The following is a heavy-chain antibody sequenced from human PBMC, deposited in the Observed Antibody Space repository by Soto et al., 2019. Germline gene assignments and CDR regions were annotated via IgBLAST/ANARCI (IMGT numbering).Heavy chain of an antibody. J-gene: IGHJ6*03. Sequence: VEPLKISCKGSGYSFTSYWIGWVRQMPGKGLEWMGIIYPGDSDTRYSPSFQGQVTISADKSISTAYLQWSSLKASDTAVYYCARDQVIREGYDDYYYYYYMDVWGKGTTVTVSS. CDR2: IYPGDSDT. CDR1: GYSFTSYW. D-gene: IGHD5-12*01. V-gene: IGHV5-51*01. CDR3: ARDQVIREGYDDYYYYYYMDV.